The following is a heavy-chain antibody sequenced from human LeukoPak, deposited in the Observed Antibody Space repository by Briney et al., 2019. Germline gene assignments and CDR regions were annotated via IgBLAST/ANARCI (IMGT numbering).Heavy chain of an antibody. CDR1: GFTFSSYA. CDR2: ISGSGGST. CDR3: AKDRYSYAFEYSDS. Sequence: PGGSLRLSCAASGFTFSSYAMSWVRQAPGKGLEWVSAISGSGGSTYYADSVKGRFTISRDNSKNTLSLQVSSLRAEDTAVYYCAKDRYSYAFEYSDSWGQGTLVTVPS. J-gene: IGHJ4*02. V-gene: IGHV3-23*01. D-gene: IGHD5-18*01.